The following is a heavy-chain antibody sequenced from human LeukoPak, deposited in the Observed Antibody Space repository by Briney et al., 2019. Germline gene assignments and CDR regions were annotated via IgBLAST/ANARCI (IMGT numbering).Heavy chain of an antibody. D-gene: IGHD7-27*01. V-gene: IGHV3-21*01. CDR2: MDSSSGYI. CDR1: GFTFSTHS. J-gene: IGHJ4*02. CDR3: ARDPNWFDY. Sequence: GGSLRLSCAASGFTFSTHSMNWVRQAPGKGLKWVSSMDSSSGYIYYADSVKGRFTMSRDNAKNSLYLQMNSLTVEDTAVYYCARDPNWFDYWGRGTLVTVSS.